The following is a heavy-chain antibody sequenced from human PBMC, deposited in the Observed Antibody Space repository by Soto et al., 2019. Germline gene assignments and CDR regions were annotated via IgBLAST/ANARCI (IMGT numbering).Heavy chain of an antibody. CDR3: ARDRVGGYNLWHPENAFDI. CDR2: ISSSSSYT. Sequence: GGSLRLSCAASGFTFSDYYMSWIRQAPGKGLEWVSYISSSSSYTNYADSVKGRFTISRDNAKNSLYLQMNSLRAEDTAVYYCARDRVGGYNLWHPENAFDIWGQGTMVTVSS. CDR1: GFTFSDYY. J-gene: IGHJ3*02. D-gene: IGHD5-12*01. V-gene: IGHV3-11*06.